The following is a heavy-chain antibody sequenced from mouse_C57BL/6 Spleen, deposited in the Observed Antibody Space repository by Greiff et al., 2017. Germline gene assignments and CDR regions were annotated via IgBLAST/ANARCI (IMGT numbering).Heavy chain of an antibody. CDR2: IYPGNSDT. D-gene: IGHD1-1*01. CDR3: TRYITTVVASSDY. Sequence: EVQLQQSGTVLARPGASVKMSCKTSGYTFTSYWMHWVKQRPGQGLEWIVAIYPGNSDTSYKQKFKGKAKLTAVTSASTAYMELSSLTNEDSAVYYCTRYITTVVASSDYWGQGTTLTVSS. CDR1: GYTFTSYW. J-gene: IGHJ2*01. V-gene: IGHV1-5*01.